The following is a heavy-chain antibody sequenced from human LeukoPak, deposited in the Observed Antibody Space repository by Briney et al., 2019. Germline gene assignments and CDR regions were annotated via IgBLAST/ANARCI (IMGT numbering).Heavy chain of an antibody. D-gene: IGHD3-22*01. CDR3: TLFYYDSSGYYEAIGYSYGKDV. Sequence: GSLRLSCAASGFTFNKAWITWVRQAPGKGLEWIGRIKNRTYGGTTDYAAPVKGRFTISRDDSKSMLYLQMNSLKNEDTAVYFCTLFYYDSSGYYEAIGYSYGKDVWGQGTTVTVSS. V-gene: IGHV3-15*01. J-gene: IGHJ6*02. CDR1: GFTFNKAW. CDR2: IKNRTYGGTT.